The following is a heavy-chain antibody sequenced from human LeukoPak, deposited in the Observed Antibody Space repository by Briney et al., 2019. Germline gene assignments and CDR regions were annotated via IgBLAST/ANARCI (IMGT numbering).Heavy chain of an antibody. CDR3: ARVDYYDRRAIYYYYGMDV. CDR2: ISNDGSGT. D-gene: IGHD3-22*01. V-gene: IGHV3-74*01. Sequence: GGSLRLSCAASGFTFSSYWMHWVRQAPGEGLVWVSHISNDGSGTTYADSVKGRFTISRDNSKNTLYLQMNSLRAEDTAVYYCARVDYYDRRAIYYYYGMDVWGQGTTVTVSS. J-gene: IGHJ6*02. CDR1: GFTFSSYW.